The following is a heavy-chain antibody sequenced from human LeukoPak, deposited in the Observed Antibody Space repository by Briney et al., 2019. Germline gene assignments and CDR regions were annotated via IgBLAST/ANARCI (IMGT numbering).Heavy chain of an antibody. J-gene: IGHJ4*02. CDR3: ARAHSRRFCSGDSCSDY. CDR2: ISGSGGST. D-gene: IGHD2-15*01. V-gene: IGHV3-23*01. Sequence: GGSLRLSCAASGFTFRTYGMNWVRQAPGKGLEWVSAISGSGGSTYYADSVKGRFTISRDNSKNMLYLQMNSLRAEDTAVYYCARAHSRRFCSGDSCSDYWGQGTLVTVSS. CDR1: GFTFRTYG.